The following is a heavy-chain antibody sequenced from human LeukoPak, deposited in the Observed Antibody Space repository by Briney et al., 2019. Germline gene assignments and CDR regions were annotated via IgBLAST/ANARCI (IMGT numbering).Heavy chain of an antibody. Sequence: PGGSLRLSCAASGFTFSNYAMSWVRQAPGKGLEWVSAISGSGGSTYYADSVKGRFTISRDNSKNTLYLQVNSLRAEDTAVYYCAKGAGDSSGYYYPYYYYGMDVWGQGTTVTVSS. CDR2: ISGSGGST. J-gene: IGHJ6*02. V-gene: IGHV3-23*01. CDR1: GFTFSNYA. CDR3: AKGAGDSSGYYYPYYYYGMDV. D-gene: IGHD3-22*01.